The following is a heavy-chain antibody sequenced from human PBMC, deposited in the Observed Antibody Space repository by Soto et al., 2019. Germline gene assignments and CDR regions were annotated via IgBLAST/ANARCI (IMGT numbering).Heavy chain of an antibody. CDR3: AAELYSGGSCCSFDI. J-gene: IGHJ3*02. CDR2: IIVGDGGI. Sequence: QMQVVQSGPEVKKPGTSVKVSCKTSGFTFSKSAIQWVRQVRGQRLEWIGYIIVGDGGIKMAQELQERLTLTRDMSTNTAYMEMSSLRYDDAAVYYCAAELYSGGSCCSFDIWGQGTMVTVSS. D-gene: IGHD2-15*01. CDR1: GFTFSKSA. V-gene: IGHV1-58*02.